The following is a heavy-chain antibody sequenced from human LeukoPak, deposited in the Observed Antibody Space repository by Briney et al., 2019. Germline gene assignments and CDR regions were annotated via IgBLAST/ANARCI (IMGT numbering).Heavy chain of an antibody. Sequence: PSETLSLTCTVSGYSISSGYYWGWIRQPPGKGLEWIGSIYHSGSTYYNPSLKSRVTISVDTSKNQFSLKLSSVTAADTAVYYCARGQWVYDYVWGSYRYPHTKSDAFDIWGQGTMVTVSS. CDR3: ARGQWVYDYVWGSYRYPHTKSDAFDI. V-gene: IGHV4-38-2*02. J-gene: IGHJ3*02. D-gene: IGHD3-16*02. CDR1: GYSISSGYY. CDR2: IYHSGST.